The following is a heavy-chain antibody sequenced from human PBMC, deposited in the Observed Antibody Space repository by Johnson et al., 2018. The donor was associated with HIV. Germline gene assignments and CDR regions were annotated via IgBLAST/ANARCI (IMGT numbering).Heavy chain of an antibody. CDR1: GFTFSTYG. J-gene: IGHJ3*02. Sequence: VQLVESGGGVVQPGRSLRLSCAASGFTFSTYGMHWVRQAPGMGLEWVAVIWYDGSNKYYADSVKGRFTISRDNSKNTLYLQMNSLRAEDTAVYYCAKEPRPAFDIWGQGTMVTVSS. V-gene: IGHV3-33*06. CDR3: AKEPRPAFDI. CDR2: IWYDGSNK.